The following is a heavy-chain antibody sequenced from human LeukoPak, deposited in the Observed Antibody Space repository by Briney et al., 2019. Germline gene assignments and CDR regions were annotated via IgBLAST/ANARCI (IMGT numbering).Heavy chain of an antibody. CDR3: AKGRGGVSYYAFDY. D-gene: IGHD1-26*01. Sequence: GGSLRLSCAASGFTFSSYAMSWVRPAPGKGLAWVSTISGSGGRTDYADSVKGRFTISRDNSKNTLYLQMNSLRADDTAVYYCAKGRGGVSYYAFDYWGQGTLVTVSS. V-gene: IGHV3-23*01. CDR1: GFTFSSYA. J-gene: IGHJ4*02. CDR2: ISGSGGRT.